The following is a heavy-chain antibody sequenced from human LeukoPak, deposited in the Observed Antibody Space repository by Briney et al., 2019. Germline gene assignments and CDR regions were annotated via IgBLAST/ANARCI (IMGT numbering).Heavy chain of an antibody. CDR1: GFTFSSYA. Sequence: GGSLRLSCAASGFTFSSYAVTWVRQAPGKGLEWVSGITGSGDTTFYADSVKGRFTISRDNSKNTLYLQMHSLRAEDTAVYYCARDQNYYDSSGYCDYWGQGTLVTVSS. CDR2: ITGSGDTT. V-gene: IGHV3-23*01. D-gene: IGHD3-22*01. CDR3: ARDQNYYDSSGYCDY. J-gene: IGHJ4*02.